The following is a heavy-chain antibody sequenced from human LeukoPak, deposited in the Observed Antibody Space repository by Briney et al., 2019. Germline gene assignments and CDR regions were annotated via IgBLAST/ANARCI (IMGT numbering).Heavy chain of an antibody. CDR2: ISYDGSNK. J-gene: IGHJ4*02. D-gene: IGHD1-26*01. CDR3: AKDLREVGAWDLDY. Sequence: PGRSLRLSCAASGFTFSSYAMHWVRQAPGKGLEWVAVISYDGSNKYYADSVKGRFTISRDNSKNTLYLQMNSLRAEDTAVYYCAKDLREVGAWDLDYWGQGTLVTVSS. V-gene: IGHV3-30-3*01. CDR1: GFTFSSYA.